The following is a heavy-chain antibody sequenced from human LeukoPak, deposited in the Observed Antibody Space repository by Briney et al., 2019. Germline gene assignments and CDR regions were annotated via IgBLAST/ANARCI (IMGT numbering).Heavy chain of an antibody. Sequence: PSETLSLTCAVYGGSFSGYYWSWIRQPPGKGLEWIGEINHSGSTNYNPSLKSRVTISVDTSKNQFSLKLSSVTAADTAVYYCARRATNYDYVWGSYRLWYYFDYWGQGTLVTVSS. CDR3: ARRATNYDYVWGSYRLWYYFDY. V-gene: IGHV4-34*01. CDR2: INHSGST. J-gene: IGHJ4*02. CDR1: GGSFSGYY. D-gene: IGHD3-16*02.